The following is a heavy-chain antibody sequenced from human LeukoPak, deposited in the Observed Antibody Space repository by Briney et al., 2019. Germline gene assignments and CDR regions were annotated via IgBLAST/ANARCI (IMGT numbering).Heavy chain of an antibody. Sequence: GGSLRLSCAASGFTFSTYTMSWVCQAPGKGLEWVSAINTGGGTSSADSVKGRFTISRDNPKNSLYLHMNSLRAEDTAVYYCARGGNTGYNYNAFDIWGQGTMVTVSS. CDR1: GFTFSTYT. CDR3: ARGGNTGYNYNAFDI. D-gene: IGHD3-9*01. CDR2: INTGGGT. J-gene: IGHJ3*02. V-gene: IGHV3-23*01.